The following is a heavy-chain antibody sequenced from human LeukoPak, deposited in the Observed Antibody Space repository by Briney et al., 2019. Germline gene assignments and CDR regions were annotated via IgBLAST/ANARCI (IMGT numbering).Heavy chain of an antibody. CDR3: ARRDWNYWYFDL. CDR2: IYSSGSI. Sequence: PSETLSLTCTVSGGSISSYYWSWIRQPAGKGLEWIGRIYSSGSINYNPSLNSRVTMSVDTSNNQFSLKLSSVTAADTAVYYCARRDWNYWYFDLWGRGTLVTVSS. CDR1: GGSISSYY. J-gene: IGHJ2*01. V-gene: IGHV4-4*07. D-gene: IGHD1-1*01.